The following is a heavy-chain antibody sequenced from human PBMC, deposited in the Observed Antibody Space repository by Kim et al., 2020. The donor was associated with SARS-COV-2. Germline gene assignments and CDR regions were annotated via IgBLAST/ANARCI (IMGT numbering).Heavy chain of an antibody. CDR2: INTNTGNP. V-gene: IGHV7-4-1*02. CDR3: ARDPVVPAAHHSKYFQH. Sequence: ASVKVSCKASGYTFTSYAMNWVRQAPGQGLEWMGWINTNTGNPTYAQGFTGRFVFSLDTSVSTAYLQISSLKAEDTAVYYCARDPVVPAAHHSKYFQHWGQGTLVTVSS. CDR1: GYTFTSYA. D-gene: IGHD2-2*01. J-gene: IGHJ1*01.